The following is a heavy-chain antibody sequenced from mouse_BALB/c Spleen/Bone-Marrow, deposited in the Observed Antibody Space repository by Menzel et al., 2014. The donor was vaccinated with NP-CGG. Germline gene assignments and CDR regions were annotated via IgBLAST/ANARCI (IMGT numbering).Heavy chain of an antibody. Sequence: EVQLQQSGAELVKPGASVKLSCTASGFNINDTYMHWVKQRPEQGLEWIGRIDPANGNTKYDPKFQGKATITADTSSTTAYLQLSSLTSEDTAVYFYARAYXXXXPYXMDYWGQGTSVTVSS. V-gene: IGHV14-3*02. D-gene: IGHD2-13*01. CDR3: ARAYXXXXPYXMDY. CDR1: GFNINDTY. J-gene: IGHJ4*01. CDR2: IDPANGNT.